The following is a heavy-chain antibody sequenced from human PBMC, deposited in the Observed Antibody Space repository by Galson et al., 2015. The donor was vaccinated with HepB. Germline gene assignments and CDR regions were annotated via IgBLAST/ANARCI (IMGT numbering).Heavy chain of an antibody. CDR3: ASRDWGTTQDNDAFDI. CDR2: IVPSFGTA. Sequence: SVKVSCKASGGTFNSYAITWVRQVPGHGLEWMGEIVPSFGTANYARKFQGRVTITADESTNTAYMELSSLRSEDTAVYYCASRDWGTTQDNDAFDIWGQGTTVTVSS. J-gene: IGHJ3*02. D-gene: IGHD7-27*01. V-gene: IGHV1-69*13. CDR1: GGTFNSYA.